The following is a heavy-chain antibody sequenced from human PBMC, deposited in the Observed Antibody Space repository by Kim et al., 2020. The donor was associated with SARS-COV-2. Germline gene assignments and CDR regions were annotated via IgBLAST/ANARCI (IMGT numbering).Heavy chain of an antibody. V-gene: IGHV4-31*03. CDR2: IYYSGST. CDR1: GGSISSGGYY. CDR3: ARGGSSGLIDY. J-gene: IGHJ4*02. D-gene: IGHD3-16*01. Sequence: SETLSLTCTVSGGSISSGGYYWSWIRQHPGKGLEWIGYIYYSGSTYYNPSLKSRVTISVDTSKNQFSLKLSSVTAADTAVYYCARGGSSGLIDYWGQGTLVTVSS.